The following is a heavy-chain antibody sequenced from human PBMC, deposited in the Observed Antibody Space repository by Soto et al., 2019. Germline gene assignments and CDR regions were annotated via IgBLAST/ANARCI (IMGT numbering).Heavy chain of an antibody. CDR1: GFIFSHYG. V-gene: IGHV3-30*18. J-gene: IGHJ4*02. Sequence: LGGSLRLSCAASGFIFSHYGMHWVRQAPGKGLEWVAAILHDGTNKYYADSVKGRFTISRDNSKNTLYLQMNSLRAEDTAHYYCAKDRYYYDSSLQYWGQGALVTVSS. D-gene: IGHD3-22*01. CDR3: AKDRYYYDSSLQY. CDR2: ILHDGTNK.